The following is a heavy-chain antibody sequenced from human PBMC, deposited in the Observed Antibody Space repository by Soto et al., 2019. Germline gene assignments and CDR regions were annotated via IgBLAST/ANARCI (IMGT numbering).Heavy chain of an antibody. CDR2: IRSSGSLM. CDR3: ARSLSSGSYHVGPFDY. J-gene: IGHJ4*02. Sequence: PGGSLRLSCAASGFAFIDYYMSWIRQAPGKGLEWTSYIRSSGSLMYYADSVKGRATISRDNAKNSLYLQLNSLRVEDTAVYYCARSLSSGSYHVGPFDYWGQGTLVTVSS. CDR1: GFAFIDYY. V-gene: IGHV3-11*01. D-gene: IGHD1-26*01.